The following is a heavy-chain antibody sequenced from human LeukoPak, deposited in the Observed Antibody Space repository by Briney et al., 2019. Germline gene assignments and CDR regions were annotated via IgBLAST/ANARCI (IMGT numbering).Heavy chain of an antibody. CDR1: GGTFSSYA. D-gene: IGHD3-10*01. CDR3: ASPYGSESNAFDI. CDR2: IIPIFGTA. Sequence: SVKVSCKASGGTFSSYAVSWVRQAPGQGLEWMGGIIPIFGTANYAQKFQGRVTITADESTSTAYMELSSLRSEDTAVYYCASPYGSESNAFDIWGQGTMVTVSS. J-gene: IGHJ3*02. V-gene: IGHV1-69*13.